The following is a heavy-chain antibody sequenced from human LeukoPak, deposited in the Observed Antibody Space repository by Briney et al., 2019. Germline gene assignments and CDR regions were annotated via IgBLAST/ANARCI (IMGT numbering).Heavy chain of an antibody. V-gene: IGHV3-53*01. D-gene: IGHD3-22*01. Sequence: GGSLRLSCAASGFTVSSNYMSWVRQAPGKGLEWVSVIYSGGSTYYADSVKGRFTISRDNCKNTLYLQMNSLRAEDTAVYYCARAPGVHYYDSSGWFDPWGQGTLVTVSS. J-gene: IGHJ5*02. CDR1: GFTVSSNY. CDR3: ARAPGVHYYDSSGWFDP. CDR2: IYSGGST.